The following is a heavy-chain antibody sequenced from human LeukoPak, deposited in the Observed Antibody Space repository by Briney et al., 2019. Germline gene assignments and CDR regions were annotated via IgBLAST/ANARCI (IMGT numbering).Heavy chain of an antibody. J-gene: IGHJ6*02. CDR1: GYTFTSYG. CDR2: ISAYNGNT. V-gene: IGHV1-18*01. CDR3: ARDLANYHGMDV. D-gene: IGHD5-12*01. Sequence: GDSVKVSCKASGYTFTSYGISWVRQAPGQGLEWMGWISAYNGNTHYAQKLQGRVTMTTDTSTSIAYMELRSLRSDDTAVYYCARDLANYHGMDVWGQGTTVTVSS.